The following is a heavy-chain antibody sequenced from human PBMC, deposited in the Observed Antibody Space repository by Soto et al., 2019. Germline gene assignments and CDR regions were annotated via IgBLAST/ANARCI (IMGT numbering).Heavy chain of an antibody. CDR1: GFTFSSYG. CDR3: ARDRGYSGYDQEAFDY. CDR2: IWYDGSNK. J-gene: IGHJ4*02. Sequence: QVQLVESGGGVVQPGRSLRLSCAASGFTFSSYGMHWVRQAPGKGLEWVAVIWYDGSNKYYADSVNGRFTISRDNSQNTLYLQMNSLRAEDTAVYYCARDRGYSGYDQEAFDYWGQGTLVTVSS. V-gene: IGHV3-33*01. D-gene: IGHD5-12*01.